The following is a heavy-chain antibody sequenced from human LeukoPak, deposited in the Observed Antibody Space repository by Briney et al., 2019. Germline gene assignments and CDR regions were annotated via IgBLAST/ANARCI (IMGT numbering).Heavy chain of an antibody. CDR1: GYSISSVYY. J-gene: IGHJ5*02. V-gene: IGHV4-38-2*01. CDR3: ARTYHDYVWGSYRHSVWFDP. CDR2: SYHTGST. Sequence: SDTVSLTCAVSGYSISSVYYWAWIRQPPGKVLLLTRSSYHTGSTYYNPSLQSRVTLSVDTSRNQFSLKLGSVTAADPAVYYCARTYHDYVWGSYRHSVWFDPWGQGTLVTVS. D-gene: IGHD3-16*02.